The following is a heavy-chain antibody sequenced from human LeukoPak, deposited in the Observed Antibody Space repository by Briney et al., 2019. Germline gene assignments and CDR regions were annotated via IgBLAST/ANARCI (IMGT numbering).Heavy chain of an antibody. Sequence: PGGSLRLSCAASGFTFSSYAMNWVRQAPGKGLEWVSAISGSGGSTYYADSVKGRFTISRDNSKNTLYLQMNSLRAEDTAVYYCAKEGKTRKWNYSQAKEVYWGQGTLVTVSS. CDR3: AKEGKTRKWNYSQAKEVY. CDR1: GFTFSSYA. D-gene: IGHD1-7*01. CDR2: ISGSGGST. V-gene: IGHV3-23*01. J-gene: IGHJ4*02.